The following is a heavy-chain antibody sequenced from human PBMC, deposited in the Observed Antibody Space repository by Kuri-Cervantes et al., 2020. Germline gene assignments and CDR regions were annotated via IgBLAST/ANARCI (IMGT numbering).Heavy chain of an antibody. V-gene: IGHV3-48*01. J-gene: IGHJ4*02. Sequence: GESLKISCAASGFTFSTYTMNWVRQAPGKGLEWVSFISSSSSTIYYADSVKGRFTTSRDNAKNSLYLQMNSLRAEDTALYYCARGDDVLRYLDWPYYFDSWGQGTLVTVSS. D-gene: IGHD3-9*01. CDR2: ISSSSSTI. CDR3: ARGDDVLRYLDWPYYFDS. CDR1: GFTFSTYT.